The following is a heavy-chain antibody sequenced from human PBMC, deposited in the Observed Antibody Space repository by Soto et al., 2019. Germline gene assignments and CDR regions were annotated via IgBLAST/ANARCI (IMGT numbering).Heavy chain of an antibody. CDR1: GFTVSSNY. D-gene: IGHD1-26*01. J-gene: IGHJ4*02. CDR3: ARVRYSGSYSAFDY. V-gene: IGHV3-66*01. Sequence: GGSLRLSCAASGFTVSSNYMSWVRQAPGKGLEWVSVIYSGGSTYYADSVKGRFTISRDNSKNTLYLQMNSLRAEDTAVYYCARVRYSGSYSAFDYWGQGTLVTVSS. CDR2: IYSGGST.